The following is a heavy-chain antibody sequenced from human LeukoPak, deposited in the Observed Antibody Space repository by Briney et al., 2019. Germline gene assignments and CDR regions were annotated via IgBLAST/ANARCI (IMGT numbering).Heavy chain of an antibody. CDR2: ISGSGGST. J-gene: IGHJ5*02. CDR1: GFTFSSYA. CDR3: AKDQVVVVPAAIPNWFDP. Sequence: GGSLRLSCAASGFTFSSYAMSWVRQAPGKGLEWVSAISGSGGSTYYADSVKGRFTISRDNSKNTLYLQMNSLRAEDTAVYYCAKDQVVVVPAAIPNWFDPWDQGTLVTVSS. V-gene: IGHV3-23*01. D-gene: IGHD2-2*02.